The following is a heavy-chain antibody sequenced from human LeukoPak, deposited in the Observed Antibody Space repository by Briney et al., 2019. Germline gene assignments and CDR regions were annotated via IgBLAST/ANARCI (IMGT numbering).Heavy chain of an antibody. CDR3: ARVGITMVRGVYYYYYMDV. Sequence: GGSLRLSCAASGFTFSSYWMSWVRQAPGKGLEWVAFIRYDGSHKYYADSVKGRFTISRDNSKNTLFLQMNSLRAEDTAVYYCARVGITMVRGVYYYYYMDVWGKGTTVTISS. CDR1: GFTFSSYW. D-gene: IGHD3-10*01. J-gene: IGHJ6*03. CDR2: IRYDGSHK. V-gene: IGHV3-30*02.